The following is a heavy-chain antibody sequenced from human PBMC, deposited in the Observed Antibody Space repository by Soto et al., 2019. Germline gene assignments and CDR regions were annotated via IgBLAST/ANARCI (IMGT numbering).Heavy chain of an antibody. CDR1: GFTFSSYA. J-gene: IGHJ4*02. CDR2: ISGSGGST. D-gene: IGHD6-19*01. Sequence: PGGSLRLSCAASGFTFSSYAMSWVRQAPGKGLEWVSAISGSGGSTYYADSVKGRFTISRDNSKNTLYLQMNSLRAEDMAVYYCARPGSSGSTPRDFDYWGQGTLVTVSS. CDR3: ARPGSSGSTPRDFDY. V-gene: IGHV3-23*01.